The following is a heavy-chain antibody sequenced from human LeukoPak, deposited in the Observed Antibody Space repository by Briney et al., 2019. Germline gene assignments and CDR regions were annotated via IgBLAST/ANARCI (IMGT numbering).Heavy chain of an antibody. J-gene: IGHJ4*02. Sequence: ASVKVSCTASGYTFSDYYMHWVRQAPGQGLERMGWINPNSGGTNYAQKFQGSVTMTRDMSISTAYMELSRLTSDDTAVYYCARATIADSSTYYIDYWGLGTLVTVSS. V-gene: IGHV1-2*02. D-gene: IGHD3-22*01. CDR3: ARATIADSSTYYIDY. CDR2: INPNSGGT. CDR1: GYTFSDYY.